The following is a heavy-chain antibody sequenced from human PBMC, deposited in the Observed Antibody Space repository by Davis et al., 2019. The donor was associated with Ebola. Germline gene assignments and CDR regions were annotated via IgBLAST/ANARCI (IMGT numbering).Heavy chain of an antibody. J-gene: IGHJ5*02. Sequence: MPSETLSLTCTVSGVSVTTGSNYWSWIRLPPGKGLEWIGSMYYSGITGYNPALKSRAAISVDTSKNQFSLRLTSVTAADTAVYYCARHVTISWFDPWGQGTLVTVSS. V-gene: IGHV4-61*01. CDR2: MYYSGIT. CDR3: ARHVTISWFDP. CDR1: GVSVTTGSNY. D-gene: IGHD3-3*02.